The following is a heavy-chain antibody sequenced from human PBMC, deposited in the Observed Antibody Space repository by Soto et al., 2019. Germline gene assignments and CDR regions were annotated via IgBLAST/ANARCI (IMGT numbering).Heavy chain of an antibody. D-gene: IGHD3-22*01. J-gene: IGHJ4*02. CDR3: ARDYYKYYDSSGYYRSPAY. CDR1: GFTFSSYA. V-gene: IGHV3-30-3*01. Sequence: PGGSLRLSCAASGFTFSSYAMHWVRQAPGKGLELVALISYDGSDKDYADSVKGRFTISRDNSRNTLFLQMNSLRAEDTAVYYCARDYYKYYDSSGYYRSPAYWGQGT. CDR2: ISYDGSDK.